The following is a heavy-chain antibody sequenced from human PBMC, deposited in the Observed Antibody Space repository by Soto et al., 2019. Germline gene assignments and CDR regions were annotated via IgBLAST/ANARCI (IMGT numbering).Heavy chain of an antibody. Sequence: GGSLRLSCAASGFTFSSYAMSWVRQAPGKGLEWVSAISGSGGSSYYTDAVKGRFNISIDNTKNTLYLQMNSLRAEDTAVYYCAKSDRISMIVGVIGFDFWGQGTRVTVSS. CDR2: ISGSGGSS. V-gene: IGHV3-23*01. CDR3: AKSDRISMIVGVIGFDF. D-gene: IGHD3-22*01. CDR1: GFTFSSYA. J-gene: IGHJ4*02.